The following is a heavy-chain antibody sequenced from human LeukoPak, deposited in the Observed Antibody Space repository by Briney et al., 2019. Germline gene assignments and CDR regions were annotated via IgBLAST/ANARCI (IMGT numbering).Heavy chain of an antibody. CDR1: GLSFNDDD. Sequence: GGSLRPSCAPASGLSFNDDDISWIRQAPGKGLERISYISVTGSHTNYADSVKGRFTISRDNAKNSLVLRMDSLRAEDTAVYYCAREERFHWGSRFDYWGQGTLVTVSS. J-gene: IGHJ4*02. CDR2: ISVTGSHT. D-gene: IGHD7-27*01. CDR3: AREERFHWGSRFDY. V-gene: IGHV3-11*06.